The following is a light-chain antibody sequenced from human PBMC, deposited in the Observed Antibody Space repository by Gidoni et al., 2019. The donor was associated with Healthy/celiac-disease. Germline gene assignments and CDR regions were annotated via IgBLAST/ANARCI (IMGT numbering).Light chain of an antibody. J-gene: IGKJ4*01. CDR1: QSVSSSY. CDR3: QQDYNLPPLLT. V-gene: IGKV3D-7*01. Sequence: PGARVTLSCRASQSVSSSYLTWYQQKPGQAPRLLIYGASTRATSIPARFSGSGSGTDFTLTISSLPTEDFAVYYCQQDYNLPPLLTFGGGTKVEIK. CDR2: GAS.